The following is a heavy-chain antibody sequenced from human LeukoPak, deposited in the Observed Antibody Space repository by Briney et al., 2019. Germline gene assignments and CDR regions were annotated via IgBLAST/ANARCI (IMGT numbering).Heavy chain of an antibody. CDR3: ARGHFGVVLDY. CDR2: IRGDSTET. D-gene: IGHD3-3*01. CDR1: GFTFSSHS. V-gene: IGHV3-21*01. J-gene: IGHJ4*02. Sequence: PGGSLRLSCGGSGFTFSSHSMIWVRQAPGKGLEWVSSIRGDSTETRHADSLMGRFTISRDNAKKSLYLQMNSLRAEDTAVYYCARGHFGVVLDYWGQGTLVTVSS.